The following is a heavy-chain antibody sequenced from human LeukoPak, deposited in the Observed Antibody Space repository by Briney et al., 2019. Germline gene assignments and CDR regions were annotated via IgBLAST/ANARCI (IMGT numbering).Heavy chain of an antibody. Sequence: PSETLSLTCAVYGGSFSGYYWSWIRQPPGKGLEWIGEINHSGSTNYNPSLKSRVTISVDTSKNQFSLKLSSVTAADTAVYYCARGPPLDYYDSSGYSPFDYWGRGTLVTVSS. V-gene: IGHV4-34*01. CDR3: ARGPPLDYYDSSGYSPFDY. J-gene: IGHJ4*02. CDR1: GGSFSGYY. CDR2: INHSGST. D-gene: IGHD3-22*01.